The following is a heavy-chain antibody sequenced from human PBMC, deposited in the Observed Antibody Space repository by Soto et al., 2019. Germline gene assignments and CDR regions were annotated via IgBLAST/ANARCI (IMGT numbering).Heavy chain of an antibody. D-gene: IGHD3-10*01. J-gene: IGHJ5*02. CDR2: IYYSGST. CDR3: ARLLTTYYYGSGSYLDPTNWFDP. V-gene: IGHV4-39*01. Sequence: SETLSLTCTVSGGSISSSSYYWGWIRQPPGKGLEWIGSIYYSGSTYYNTSLKSRVTISVDTSKNQFSLKLSSVTAADTAVYHCARLLTTYYYGSGSYLDPTNWFDPWGQGTLVTVSS. CDR1: GGSISSSSYY.